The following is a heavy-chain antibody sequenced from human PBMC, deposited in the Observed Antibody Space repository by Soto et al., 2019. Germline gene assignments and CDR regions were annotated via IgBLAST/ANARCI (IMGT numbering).Heavy chain of an antibody. Sequence: QITLKESGPTLVKPTQTLTLTCTFSGFSLTTRGVGVGWIRQPPGKALEGLALSYWDDVKRYSPSLQSRLSITKDTSKHQVVLTMTNVDPVDTATYYCAHIPSYYQYDWFDPWGQGTLVSVSS. V-gene: IGHV2-5*02. CDR3: AHIPSYYQYDWFDP. CDR1: GFSLTTRGVG. D-gene: IGHD3-10*01. CDR2: SYWDDVK. J-gene: IGHJ5*02.